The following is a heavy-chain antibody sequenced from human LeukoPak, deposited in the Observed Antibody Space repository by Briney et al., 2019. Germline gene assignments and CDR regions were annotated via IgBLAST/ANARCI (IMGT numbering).Heavy chain of an antibody. J-gene: IGHJ4*02. CDR1: GFTFSSYS. V-gene: IGHV3-21*01. D-gene: IGHD3-22*01. Sequence: GGSLRLSCAASGFTFSSYSMNWVRQAPGKGLEWVSSISSSSSYIYYTDSVKGRFTTSRDNAKNSLYLQMNSLRAEDTAVYYCARDRFDSSGYYYPPFDYWGQGTLVTVSS. CDR3: ARDRFDSSGYYYPPFDY. CDR2: ISSSSSYI.